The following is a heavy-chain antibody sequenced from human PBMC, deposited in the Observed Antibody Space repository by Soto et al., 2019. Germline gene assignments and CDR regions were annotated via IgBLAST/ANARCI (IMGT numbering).Heavy chain of an antibody. CDR2: VYHTGDT. CDR1: GGTVASSHW. D-gene: IGHD2-21*02. V-gene: IGHV4-4*02. J-gene: IGHJ5*02. Sequence: SETLSLTCGVSGGTVASSHWWSWVRRSPGGGLEWIGNVYHTGDTNLNPSLQSRATISVDKSNNQFSVRLNSLTAADTAVYFCAREIVTAGGNNYFDPSAPGTLVTVSS. CDR3: AREIVTAGGNNYFDP.